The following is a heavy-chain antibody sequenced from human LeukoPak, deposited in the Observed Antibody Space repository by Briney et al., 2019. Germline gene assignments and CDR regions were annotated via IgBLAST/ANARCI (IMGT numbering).Heavy chain of an antibody. Sequence: GGSLRLSCAASGFTFSSYAMHWVRQAPGKGLEWVAVISYDGSNKYYADSVKGRFTISRDNAKNSLYLQMNSLRAEDTAVYYCARENGDSSGYYYAFDIWGQGTMVTVSS. J-gene: IGHJ3*02. V-gene: IGHV3-30*04. CDR3: ARENGDSSGYYYAFDI. D-gene: IGHD3-22*01. CDR2: ISYDGSNK. CDR1: GFTFSSYA.